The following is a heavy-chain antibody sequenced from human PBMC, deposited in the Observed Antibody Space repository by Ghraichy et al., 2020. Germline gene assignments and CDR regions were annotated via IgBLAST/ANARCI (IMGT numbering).Heavy chain of an antibody. Sequence: GESLNISCAASGFTFSSYSMNWVRQAPGKGLEWVSSISSSSSYIYHADAMKGRFTISKDNAKNSLYLQMDSLRAEDTAVYYCARGRNCNSATCYGVGDYWGQGTLVTVSS. CDR2: ISSSSSYI. J-gene: IGHJ4*02. V-gene: IGHV3-21*01. CDR3: ARGRNCNSATCYGVGDY. D-gene: IGHD2-2*01. CDR1: GFTFSSYS.